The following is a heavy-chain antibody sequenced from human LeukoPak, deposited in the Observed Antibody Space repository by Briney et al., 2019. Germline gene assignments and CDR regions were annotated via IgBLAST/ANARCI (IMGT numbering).Heavy chain of an antibody. CDR3: ARDFDCTSTVCNDVFDI. V-gene: IGHV1-18*01. Sequence: ASVKVSCKASGYTFTTFGISWVRQAPGQGLEWMGWVSGSSGHTSYARQLQGRVIMTTDTSTTTAYMELRSLRSDDTAVYYCARDFDCTSTVCNDVFDIRGQGTMVTVSS. CDR1: GYTFTTFG. D-gene: IGHD2/OR15-2a*01. J-gene: IGHJ3*02. CDR2: VSGSSGHT.